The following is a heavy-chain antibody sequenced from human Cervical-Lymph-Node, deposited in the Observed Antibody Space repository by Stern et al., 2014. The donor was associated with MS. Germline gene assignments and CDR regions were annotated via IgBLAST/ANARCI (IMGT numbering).Heavy chain of an antibody. CDR1: GYTFTIYY. Sequence: QVQLVQSGAEVKKPGASVKVSCKASGYTFTIYYMHWVRQAPGQGLEWMGIINPSGGSTRYAQKFQGRVTMTRDTSTSTVYMELSSLRSEDTAVYYCARRDCSTTNCEDFDYWGQGTLVTVSS. D-gene: IGHD2-2*01. J-gene: IGHJ4*02. CDR2: INPSGGST. CDR3: ARRDCSTTNCEDFDY. V-gene: IGHV1-46*01.